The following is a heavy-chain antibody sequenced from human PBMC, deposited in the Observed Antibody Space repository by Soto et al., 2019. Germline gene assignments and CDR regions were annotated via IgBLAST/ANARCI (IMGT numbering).Heavy chain of an antibody. J-gene: IGHJ2*01. CDR3: AKEPVGPDWYFDL. Sequence: DVQLLESGGGLVQPGGSLRLSCAASGFTFRSYAMSWVRQAPGKGQEWVSGISGSGISTHYADSVKGRFTVSRDNSKNTLYLQMNILRAEDTAVYNCAKEPVGPDWYFDLWGRGTLVTVSS. V-gene: IGHV3-23*01. CDR1: GFTFRSYA. CDR2: ISGSGIST.